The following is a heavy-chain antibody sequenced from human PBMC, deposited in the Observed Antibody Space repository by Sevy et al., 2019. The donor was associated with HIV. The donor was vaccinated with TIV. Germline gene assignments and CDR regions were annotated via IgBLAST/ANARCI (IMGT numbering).Heavy chain of an antibody. J-gene: IGHJ6*02. CDR1: GFTFNYAW. CDR3: ASVVKNDFWDGHVNYYGLDV. D-gene: IGHD3-3*01. CDR2: IKSKTDGGTA. V-gene: IGHV3-15*01. Sequence: GGSLRLSCAASGFTFNYAWMSWVRQAPGKGLEWVGRIKSKTDGGTADYAAHIKGRFTISRDDSENTLYLQMNILKTEDTAVYYCASVVKNDFWDGHVNYYGLDVWGQGTTVTVSS.